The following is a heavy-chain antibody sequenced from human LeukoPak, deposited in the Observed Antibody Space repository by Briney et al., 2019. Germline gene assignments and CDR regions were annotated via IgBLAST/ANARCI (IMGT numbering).Heavy chain of an antibody. Sequence: ASVKVSCKASGYTFTSYGISWVRQAPGQGLEWMGWISAYNGNTNYAQKLQGRVTMTTDTSTSTAYMELRSLRSDDTAVYYCARGVTMIRGIIKSWFDPWGQGTLVTVSS. CDR1: GYTFTSYG. CDR3: ARGVTMIRGIIKSWFDP. J-gene: IGHJ5*02. CDR2: ISAYNGNT. D-gene: IGHD3-10*01. V-gene: IGHV1-18*01.